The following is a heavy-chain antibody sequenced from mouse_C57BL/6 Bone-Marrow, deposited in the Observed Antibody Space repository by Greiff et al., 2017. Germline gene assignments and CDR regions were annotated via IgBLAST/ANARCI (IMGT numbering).Heavy chain of an antibody. V-gene: IGHV14-4*01. CDR3: TYYHGNFEGFAY. D-gene: IGHD2-1*01. CDR1: GFNIKDDY. Sequence: VQLQQSGAELVRPGASVKLSCTASGFNIKDDYMHWVKQRPEQGLEWIGWIDPENGDTEYASKFQGKATITADTSSTTAYLQRSSLTSEDTAVYYCTYYHGNFEGFAYWGQGTLVTVSA. CDR2: IDPENGDT. J-gene: IGHJ3*01.